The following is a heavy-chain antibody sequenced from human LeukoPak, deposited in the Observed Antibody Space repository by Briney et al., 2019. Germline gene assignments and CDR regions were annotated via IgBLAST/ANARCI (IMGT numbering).Heavy chain of an antibody. V-gene: IGHV1-18*01. Sequence: ASVKVSCKASGYTFTSYDINWVRQATGQGLEWMGWISAYNGNTNYAKKLQGRVTMTTDTSTSTAYMELRSLRSDDTAVYYCARVTNRPLELGGIHDYWGQGTLVTVSS. D-gene: IGHD3-16*01. CDR2: ISAYNGNT. CDR1: GYTFTSYD. J-gene: IGHJ4*02. CDR3: ARVTNRPLELGGIHDY.